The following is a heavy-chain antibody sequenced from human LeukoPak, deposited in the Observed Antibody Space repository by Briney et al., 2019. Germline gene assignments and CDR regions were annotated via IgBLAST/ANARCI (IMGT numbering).Heavy chain of an antibody. CDR3: ATDPGLRWSFDY. D-gene: IGHD4-23*01. CDR1: GFTVRSHR. J-gene: IGHJ4*02. Sequence: GGSPRLSCAASGFTVRSHRLIWVRQAPGKGLEWVSVIYNTGSTYYADSVMGRFIISRDISKNTLYLQINGLRPDDTAVYYCATDPGLRWSFDYWGQGTLVTVSS. CDR2: IYNTGST. V-gene: IGHV3-53*05.